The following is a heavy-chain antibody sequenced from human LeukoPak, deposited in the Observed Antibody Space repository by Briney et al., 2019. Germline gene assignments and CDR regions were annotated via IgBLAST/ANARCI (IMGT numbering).Heavy chain of an antibody. CDR2: INHSGST. J-gene: IGHJ4*02. CDR3: AREIRL. CDR1: GFTFSSYA. V-gene: IGHV4-34*01. Sequence: GSLRLSCAASGFTFSSYAMSWVRQPPGKGLEWIGEINHSGSTNYNPSLKSRVTISVDTSKNQFSLKLSSVTAADTAVYYCAREIRLWGQGTLVTVSS.